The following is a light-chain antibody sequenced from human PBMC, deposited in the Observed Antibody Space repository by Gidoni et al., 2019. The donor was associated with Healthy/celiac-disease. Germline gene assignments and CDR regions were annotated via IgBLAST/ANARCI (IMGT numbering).Light chain of an antibody. CDR3: QQYGSSPRT. J-gene: IGKJ1*01. Sequence: EIVLTQSPGTLSLSPGERATLSCRASKSVSSSYLAWYQQKPGQAPRLLIDGASSRATGIPDRFSGSGSGTDFTLTISRLEPEDFAVYYCQQYGSSPRTFGQGTKVEIK. V-gene: IGKV3-20*01. CDR2: GAS. CDR1: KSVSSSY.